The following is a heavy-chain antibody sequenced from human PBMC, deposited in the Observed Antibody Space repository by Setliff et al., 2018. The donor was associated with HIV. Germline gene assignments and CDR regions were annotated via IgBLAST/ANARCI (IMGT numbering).Heavy chain of an antibody. CDR1: GYTFTSYA. V-gene: IGHV1-3*01. D-gene: IGHD3-10*01. Sequence: GASVKVSCKASGYTFTSYAIHWVRQAPGHSLEWVGWINVGKGDTKYSQELQDRVTITRDTSANTAYMELSSLRSDDTAVYFCVRGALLAAFDFDYWGQGTPVTVSS. CDR3: VRGALLAAFDFDY. CDR2: INVGKGDT. J-gene: IGHJ4*01.